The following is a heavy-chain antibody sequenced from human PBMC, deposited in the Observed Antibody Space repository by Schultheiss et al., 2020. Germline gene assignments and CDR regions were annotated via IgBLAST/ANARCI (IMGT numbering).Heavy chain of an antibody. V-gene: IGHV4-39*07. CDR2: IYYSGST. D-gene: IGHD4-17*01. CDR1: GGSISSSSYY. CDR3: ASINDYGDTEYFQH. Sequence: SETLSLTCTVSGGSISSSSYYWGWIRQPPGKGLEWIGSIYYSGSTNYNPSLKSRVTISVDKSKNQFSLKLSSVTAADTAVYYCASINDYGDTEYFQHWGQGTLVTVSS. J-gene: IGHJ1*01.